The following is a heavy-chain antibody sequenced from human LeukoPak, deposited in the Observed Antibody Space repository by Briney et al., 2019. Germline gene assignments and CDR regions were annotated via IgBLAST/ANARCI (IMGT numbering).Heavy chain of an antibody. V-gene: IGHV3-23*01. J-gene: IGHJ6*02. CDR2: ISGSGGTT. CDR1: GFSFSNYA. CDR3: AKVGSSMAFYYYYGLDV. Sequence: PGGSLRLSCAASGFSFSNYAMSWVRQAPGKGLEWVSAISGSGGTTNYADSVKGRVTISRDNSKNTLYLQMDSLRAEDTAVYYCAKVGSSMAFYYYYGLDVWGQGTTVTVSS. D-gene: IGHD6-13*01.